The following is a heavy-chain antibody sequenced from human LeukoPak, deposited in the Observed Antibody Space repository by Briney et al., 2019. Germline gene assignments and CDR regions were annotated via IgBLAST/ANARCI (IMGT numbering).Heavy chain of an antibody. CDR2: IYSGGYT. V-gene: IGHV3-66*01. Sequence: GGSLRLSCAASGFTVSSNYMSWVRQAPGKGLEWVSVIYSGGYTDYADSVKGRFTISRDDSKNTLYLQMDSLRAEGTAVYYCARDEYSYGYGFFDYWGQGTLVTVSS. D-gene: IGHD5-18*01. J-gene: IGHJ4*02. CDR1: GFTVSSNY. CDR3: ARDEYSYGYGFFDY.